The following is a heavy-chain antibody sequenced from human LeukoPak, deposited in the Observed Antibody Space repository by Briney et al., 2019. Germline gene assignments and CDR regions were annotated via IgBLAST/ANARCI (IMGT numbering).Heavy chain of an antibody. CDR2: IKQDGSEK. CDR1: GFTFSSYW. V-gene: IGHV3-7*01. Sequence: GGSLRLSCAASGFTFSSYWMSWVRRAPGKGLEWVANIKQDGSEKYYVDSVKGRFTISRDNAKNSLYLQMNSLRAEDTAVYYCARDGPYDYVWGSYPYYWGQGTLVTVSS. D-gene: IGHD3-16*01. CDR3: ARDGPYDYVWGSYPYY. J-gene: IGHJ4*02.